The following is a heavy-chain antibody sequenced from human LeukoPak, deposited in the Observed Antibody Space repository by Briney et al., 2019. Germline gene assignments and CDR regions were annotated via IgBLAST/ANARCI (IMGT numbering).Heavy chain of an antibody. D-gene: IGHD2-2*01. CDR3: AKDRGSSTSSPYYYYYGMDV. V-gene: IGHV3-30*18. Sequence: GGSLRLSCAASGLTFSSYGMHWVRQAPGKGLEWVAVISYDGSNKYYADSVKGRFTISRDNSKNTLYLQMNSLRAEDTAVYYCAKDRGSSTSSPYYYYYGMDVWGQGTTVTVSS. CDR1: GLTFSSYG. CDR2: ISYDGSNK. J-gene: IGHJ6*02.